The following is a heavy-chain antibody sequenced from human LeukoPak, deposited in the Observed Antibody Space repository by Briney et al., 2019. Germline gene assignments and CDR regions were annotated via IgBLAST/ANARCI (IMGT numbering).Heavy chain of an antibody. D-gene: IGHD3-22*01. Sequence: GGSLRLSCAASGFTFTTYNMIWVRQAPGKGLEWISYYADSVKGRFTISRDNGKNSLFLQMNSLRAEDTAVYYCARGAPYYYDGSGLYYFDYWGQGTLVTVST. CDR3: ARGAPYYYDGSGLYYFDY. V-gene: IGHV3-48*01. J-gene: IGHJ4*02. CDR1: GFTFTTYN.